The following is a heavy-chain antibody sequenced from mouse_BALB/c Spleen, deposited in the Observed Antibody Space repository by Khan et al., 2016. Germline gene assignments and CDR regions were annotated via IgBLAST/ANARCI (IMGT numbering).Heavy chain of an antibody. J-gene: IGHJ4*01. D-gene: IGHD1-1*01. CDR2: IFPGSGST. Sequence: QVQLKQSGTELPRPGASVKLSCEASGYTFTDYYLHWVKQRTGQGLEWIGEIFPGSGSTYYNEKFKGKASLTADTSSSTAYMQLSSLTSEDSAVYFCARSYYGDFAMDYWGHGASVTVSS. CDR3: ARSYYGDFAMDY. V-gene: IGHV1-77*01. CDR1: GYTFTDYY.